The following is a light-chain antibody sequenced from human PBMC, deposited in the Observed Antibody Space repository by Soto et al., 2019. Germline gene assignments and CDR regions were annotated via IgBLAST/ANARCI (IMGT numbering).Light chain of an antibody. CDR2: DVS. Sequence: DIQMTQSPSTLSSSIGDRVTITCRASQSLNGRLAWYQQRPGHAPNLLIYDVSTLETGVPSRFSGTGSETEFTLTISGLQPDDFATYYCHQYYYYSTFGPGTKVEIK. V-gene: IGKV1-5*01. J-gene: IGKJ1*01. CDR1: QSLNGR. CDR3: HQYYYYST.